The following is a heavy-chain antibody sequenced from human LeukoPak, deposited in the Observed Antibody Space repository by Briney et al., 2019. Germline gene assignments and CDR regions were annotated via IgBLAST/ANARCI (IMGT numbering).Heavy chain of an antibody. CDR2: ISSSSSYI. V-gene: IGHV3-21*01. J-gene: IGHJ4*02. D-gene: IGHD6-13*01. CDR3: ARGIAAAEVY. CDR1: GFTFSSYS. Sequence: SPGGFLRLSCAASGFTFSSYSMNWVRQAPGKGLEWVSSISSSSSYIYYADSVKGRFTISRDNAKNSLYLQMNSLRAEDTAVYYCARGIAAAEVYWGQGTLVTVSS.